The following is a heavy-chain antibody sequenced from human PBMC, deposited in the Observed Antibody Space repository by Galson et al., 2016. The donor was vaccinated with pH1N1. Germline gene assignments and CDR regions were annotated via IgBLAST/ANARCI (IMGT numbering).Heavy chain of an antibody. Sequence: SVKVSCKASGGTFSSYAINWVRQAPGQGLEWMGGIIGIFGIPKYAQNFQGRVTITADESTRTAYMELSSLRSDDTAVYYCARGTGQYYCYYYMDVWDKGTTVIVSS. CDR2: IIGIFGIP. CDR3: ARGTGQYYCYYYMDV. J-gene: IGHJ6*03. D-gene: IGHD3/OR15-3a*01. V-gene: IGHV1-69*13. CDR1: GGTFSSYA.